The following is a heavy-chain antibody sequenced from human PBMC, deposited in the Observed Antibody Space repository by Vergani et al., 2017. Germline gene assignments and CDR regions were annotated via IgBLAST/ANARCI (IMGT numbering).Heavy chain of an antibody. V-gene: IGHV1-8*03. CDR3: ARVLNGYLPFYYYYGMDV. CDR1: GYTFISYD. Sequence: QVQLVQFGAEVKKPGASVKVSCKAPGYTFISYDINWVRQATGQGLELMGWMNPNSGNTGYAHQFLGRVTNTRNTSISTSYMELSSLRSEDTAVYYCARVLNGYLPFYYYYGMDVWGQGTTVTVSS. J-gene: IGHJ6*02. D-gene: IGHD5-18*01. CDR2: MNPNSGNT.